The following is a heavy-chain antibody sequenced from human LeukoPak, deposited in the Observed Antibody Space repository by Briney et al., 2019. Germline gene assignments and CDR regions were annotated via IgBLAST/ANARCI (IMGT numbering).Heavy chain of an antibody. D-gene: IGHD4-11*01. Sequence: SETLSLTCTVSGGSISTYYWNWIRQPAGKGLEWIGRISTSGSPNYNPSLRSRATMSVDTSKNQFSLRLTSVTAADTAVYYCARERTDDYSSSNWFNPWGQGTLVTVSS. CDR2: ISTSGSP. J-gene: IGHJ5*02. CDR1: GGSISTYY. V-gene: IGHV4-4*07. CDR3: ARERTDDYSSSNWFNP.